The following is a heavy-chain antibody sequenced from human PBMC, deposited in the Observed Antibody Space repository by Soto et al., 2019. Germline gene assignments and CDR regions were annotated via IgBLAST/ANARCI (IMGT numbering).Heavy chain of an antibody. CDR3: AKKWDTTSRPSAH. J-gene: IGHJ1*01. D-gene: IGHD2-2*01. V-gene: IGHV3-23*01. CDR1: GFTFSTYA. Sequence: EVQLLESGGGLVQPGGSLRLSCAASGFTFSTYAMSWVRQAPGKGLEWVSAISGTGGSTYYADSVKGRFTISRDNSKNHVYLEMKRPGAEDTGVKYFAKKWDTTSRPSAHWGQGTLVTVSS. CDR2: ISGTGGST.